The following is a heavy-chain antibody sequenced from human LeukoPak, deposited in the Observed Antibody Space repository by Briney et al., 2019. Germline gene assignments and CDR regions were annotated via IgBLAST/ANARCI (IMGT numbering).Heavy chain of an antibody. CDR1: GGSVSSGSYY. D-gene: IGHD3-10*01. V-gene: IGHV4-61*01. J-gene: IGHJ3*02. CDR3: ARSDYHNSGSHTVFDAFDI. CDR2: IDDSGNT. Sequence: SETLSLTCTVSGGSVSSGSYYWSWIRRPPGKGLEWIGYIDDSGNTNYNPSLKSQVTISVDKSKNQFSLKLSFVTAADTAMYYCARSDYHNSGSHTVFDAFDIWGQGTRVTVSS.